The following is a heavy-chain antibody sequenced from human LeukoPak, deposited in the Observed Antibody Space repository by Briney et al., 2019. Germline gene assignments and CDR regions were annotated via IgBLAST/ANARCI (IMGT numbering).Heavy chain of an antibody. D-gene: IGHD2-15*01. CDR1: GGSISGYY. CDR2: IYTDGDT. Sequence: SETLFLTCTVSGGSISGYYWSWFRQPAGQGLEWIGRIYTDGDTRYNPSLKSRVTMSFDTSKNQLSLKVRPVTAADTATYYCARAAGASGGQYFDYWGQGTLVTVSS. V-gene: IGHV4-4*07. CDR3: ARAAGASGGQYFDY. J-gene: IGHJ4*02.